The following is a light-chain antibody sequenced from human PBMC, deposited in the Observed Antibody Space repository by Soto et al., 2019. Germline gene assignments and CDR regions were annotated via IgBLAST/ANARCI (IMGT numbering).Light chain of an antibody. Sequence: DLQITQSPSTLSASVGDRVTITCRASQSISAWLAWYPQKPGRAPTLLTYDASTLEGGVPPRFSGSGSGTEFTLTITSLQPDDFETYDGQQYKSYPWTFGKGTRVESK. V-gene: IGKV1-5*01. CDR2: DAS. CDR3: QQYKSYPWT. CDR1: QSISAW. J-gene: IGKJ1*01.